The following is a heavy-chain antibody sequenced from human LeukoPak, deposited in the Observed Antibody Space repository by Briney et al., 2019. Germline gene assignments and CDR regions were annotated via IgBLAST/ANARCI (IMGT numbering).Heavy chain of an antibody. J-gene: IGHJ2*01. CDR3: ARMYYYDSSGYYHRYWYFDL. CDR1: GYTFTSYG. V-gene: IGHV1-18*01. Sequence: ASVKVSCKASGYTFTSYGISWVRQAPGQGLEWMGWISAYNGNTNYAQKLQGRVTMTTDTSTSTAYMELRSLRSDDTAVYYCARMYYYDSSGYYHRYWYFDLWGRGTLVPVSS. D-gene: IGHD3-22*01. CDR2: ISAYNGNT.